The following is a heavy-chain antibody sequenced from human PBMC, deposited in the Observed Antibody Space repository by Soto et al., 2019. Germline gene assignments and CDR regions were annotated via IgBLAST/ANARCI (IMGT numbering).Heavy chain of an antibody. D-gene: IGHD6-13*01. CDR3: ATSYGNAWYTY. V-gene: IGHV4-59*02. CDR1: SDSVSSHY. J-gene: IGHJ4*02. CDR2: MAYHXFS. Sequence: XXTLSLTCSFSSDSVSSHYLTWIRQSPEKGLERIGXMAYHXFSHYDNSLEXXLTVGDDXXNNQITVQMPSVTVADTAVYYCATSYGNAWYTYWGQGTQVTVSS.